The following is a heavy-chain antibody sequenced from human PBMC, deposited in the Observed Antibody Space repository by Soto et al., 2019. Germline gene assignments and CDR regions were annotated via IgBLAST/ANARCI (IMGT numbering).Heavy chain of an antibody. D-gene: IGHD3-10*01. CDR3: AKVSRKGSAIDFDY. CDR2: VNPNNGDT. Sequence: ASVKVSCKASGYTFSNYDMNWVRQATGQGPEWIGWVNPNNGDTGYAQKFQGRVTLTTDISTTTAYMELTSLRSEDTAIYYCAKVSRKGSAIDFDYWGQGTLVTXSS. J-gene: IGHJ4*02. V-gene: IGHV1-8*01. CDR1: GYTFSNYD.